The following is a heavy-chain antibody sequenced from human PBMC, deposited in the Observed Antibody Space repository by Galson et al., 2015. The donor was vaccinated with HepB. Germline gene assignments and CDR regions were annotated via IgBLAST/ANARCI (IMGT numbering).Heavy chain of an antibody. V-gene: IGHV5-51*01. CDR2: IYPGDSDT. J-gene: IGHJ6*02. CDR3: TRQGKQLVQGYYYSGMDV. Sequence: QSGAEVKKPGESLRISCKGSGYIFTSYWIGWVRQMPGKGLEWMGIIYPGDSDTRYSPSFQGQVLISVDKSISTAYLQWSSLKASDTAMYYCTRQGKQLVQGYYYSGMDVWGQGTTVTVSS. D-gene: IGHD6-6*01. CDR1: GYIFTSYW.